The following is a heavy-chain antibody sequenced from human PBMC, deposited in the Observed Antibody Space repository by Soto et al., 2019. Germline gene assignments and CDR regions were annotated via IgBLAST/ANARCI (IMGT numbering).Heavy chain of an antibody. V-gene: IGHV4-31*03. Sequence: PSETRSLTCTVSGGSISSGGYYWSWIRQHPGKGLEWIGYIYYSGSTYYNPSLKSRVTISVDTSKNQFSLKLSSVTAADTAVYYCARDRECSGGTCYNYFDYWGQGTLVTVSS. D-gene: IGHD2-15*01. J-gene: IGHJ4*02. CDR2: IYYSGST. CDR3: ARDRECSGGTCYNYFDY. CDR1: GGSISSGGYY.